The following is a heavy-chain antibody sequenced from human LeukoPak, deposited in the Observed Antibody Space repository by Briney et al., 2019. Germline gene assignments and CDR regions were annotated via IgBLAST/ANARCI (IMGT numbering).Heavy chain of an antibody. CDR3: ARDGRCGGGNCYASGWFDP. CDR2: ISYDGSNK. V-gene: IGHV3-30-3*01. D-gene: IGHD2-15*01. J-gene: IGHJ5*02. CDR1: GFTFSSYA. Sequence: GGSLRLSCAASGFTFSSYAMHWVRQAPGKGLEWVAVISYDGSNKYYADSVKGRFTISRDNSKNTLYLQMNSLRAEDTAVYYCARDGRCGGGNCYASGWFDPWGQGTLVTVSS.